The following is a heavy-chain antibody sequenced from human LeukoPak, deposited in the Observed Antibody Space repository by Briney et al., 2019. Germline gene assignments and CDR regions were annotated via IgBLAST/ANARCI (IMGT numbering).Heavy chain of an antibody. CDR2: MNPNSGNT. CDR3: ARGWIYCSGGSCEGVLLDY. D-gene: IGHD2-15*01. Sequence: ASVKVSCKASGYTFTSYDINWVRQATGQGLEWMGWMNPNSGNTGYAQKFQGRVTITRNTSISTAYMELSSLRSEDTAVYYCARGWIYCSGGSCEGVLLDYWGQGTLVTVSS. CDR1: GYTFTSYD. J-gene: IGHJ4*02. V-gene: IGHV1-8*03.